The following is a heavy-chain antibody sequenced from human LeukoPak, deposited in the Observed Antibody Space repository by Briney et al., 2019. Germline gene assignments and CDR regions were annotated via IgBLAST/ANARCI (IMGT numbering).Heavy chain of an antibody. CDR3: ARDHNYAFDN. J-gene: IGHJ4*02. D-gene: IGHD1-1*01. CDR2: IGIDSGNT. Sequence: GGSLRLSCAASGFPFIEYSMNWVRQAPGKGLEWISYIGIDSGNTKYADSVRGRFTISADKAKNSLYLQMNSLRVEDTAVYYCARDHNYAFDNWGQGTLVSVSS. V-gene: IGHV3-48*01. CDR1: GFPFIEYS.